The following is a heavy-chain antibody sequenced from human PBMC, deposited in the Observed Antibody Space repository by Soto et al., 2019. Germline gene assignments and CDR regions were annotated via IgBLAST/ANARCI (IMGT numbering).Heavy chain of an antibody. CDR3: ARDRSAGDDAFDI. V-gene: IGHV3-33*01. D-gene: IGHD2-8*02. CDR1: GFTFSSYG. J-gene: IGHJ3*02. Sequence: QVQLVEFGGGVVQPGRSLRLSCAASGFTFSSYGMHWVRQAPGKGLEWVAVIWYDGSNKYYADSVKGRFTISRDNSKNTLYLQINSLRAEDTAVYYCARDRSAGDDAFDIWGQGTMVTVSS. CDR2: IWYDGSNK.